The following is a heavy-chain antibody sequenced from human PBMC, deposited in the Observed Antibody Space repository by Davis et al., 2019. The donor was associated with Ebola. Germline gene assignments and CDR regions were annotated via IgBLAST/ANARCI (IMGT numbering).Heavy chain of an antibody. Sequence: ASVKVSCKASGYTFTSYGISWVRQAPGQGLEWMGWINPNSGGTNYAQKFQGWVTMTRDTSISTAYMELSRLRSDDTAVYYCARGVVVPAAPFDYWGQGTLVTVSS. J-gene: IGHJ4*02. CDR3: ARGVVVPAAPFDY. CDR2: INPNSGGT. D-gene: IGHD2-2*01. CDR1: GYTFTSYG. V-gene: IGHV1-2*04.